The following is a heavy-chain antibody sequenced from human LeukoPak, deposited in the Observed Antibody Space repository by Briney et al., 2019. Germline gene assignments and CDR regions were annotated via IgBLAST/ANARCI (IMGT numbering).Heavy chain of an antibody. J-gene: IGHJ4*02. CDR1: GGSISSYH. CDR2: IYYSGST. CDR3: ARTGYSSGWSSTYFDY. D-gene: IGHD6-19*01. V-gene: IGHV4-59*01. Sequence: SETLSLTCTVSGGSISSYHWSWIRQPPGKGLEWIGYIYYSGSTNYNPSLKSRVTISVDTSKNQFSLKLSSVTAADTAVYYCARTGYSSGWSSTYFDYWGQGTLVTVSS.